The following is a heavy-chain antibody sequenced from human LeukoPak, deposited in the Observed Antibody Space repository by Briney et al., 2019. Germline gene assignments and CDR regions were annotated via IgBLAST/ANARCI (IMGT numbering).Heavy chain of an antibody. D-gene: IGHD1-26*01. Sequence: PGGSLRLSCAASGFTFSDYLMSWVSQAPGKGREWVARIKSNADGGTVHYAAPVSGRFTMSRDDSQSTLYLQMDSLKTEDTALYYCTTALRWEQPNFDYWGQGTFVTVSS. CDR1: GFTFSDYL. CDR3: TTALRWEQPNFDY. V-gene: IGHV3-15*01. CDR2: IKSNADGGTV. J-gene: IGHJ4*02.